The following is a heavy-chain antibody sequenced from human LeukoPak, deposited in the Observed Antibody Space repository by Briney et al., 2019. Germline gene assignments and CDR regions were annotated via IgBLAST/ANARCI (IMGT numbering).Heavy chain of an antibody. D-gene: IGHD2-2*01. CDR2: ISWNSGSI. J-gene: IGHJ4*02. CDR3: AKDIKRYCSSTSCYGGFDY. CDR1: GFTFSSYG. V-gene: IGHV3-9*01. Sequence: SLRLSCATSGFTFSSYGMSWVRQAPGKGLEWVSGISWNSGSIGYADSVKGRFTISRDNAKNSLYLQMNSLRAEDTALYYCAKDIKRYCSSTSCYGGFDYWGQGTLVTVSS.